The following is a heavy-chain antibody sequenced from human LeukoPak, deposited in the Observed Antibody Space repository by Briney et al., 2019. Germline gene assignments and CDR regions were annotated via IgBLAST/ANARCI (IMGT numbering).Heavy chain of an antibody. D-gene: IGHD1-20*01. CDR2: INHSGST. Sequence: SETLSLTCTVSGDSISPYYWSWIRQPPGKGLEWIGEINHSGSTNYNPSLKSRVTISVDTSKNQFSLKLSSVTAADTAVYYCARYNWNYYYYYYMDVWGKGTTVTVSS. V-gene: IGHV4-34*01. CDR1: GDSISPYY. J-gene: IGHJ6*03. CDR3: ARYNWNYYYYYYMDV.